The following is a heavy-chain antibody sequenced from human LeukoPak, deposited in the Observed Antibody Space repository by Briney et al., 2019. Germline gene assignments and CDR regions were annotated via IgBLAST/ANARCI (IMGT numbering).Heavy chain of an antibody. CDR1: GFTFSSHW. J-gene: IGHJ4*02. CDR2: IKEDGSEK. Sequence: GGSLRLSCAVSGFTFSSHWMSWVRQAPGKGLEWVAYIKEDGSEKFYVDSVKGRFTVSRDNAKNSLYLEMSSLRAEDTAVYYCARDWASVTQASLDYWGQGTLVTVPS. V-gene: IGHV3-7*03. CDR3: ARDWASVTQASLDY. D-gene: IGHD4-17*01.